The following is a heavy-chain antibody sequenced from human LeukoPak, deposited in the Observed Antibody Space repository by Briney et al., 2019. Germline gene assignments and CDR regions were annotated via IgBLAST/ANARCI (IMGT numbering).Heavy chain of an antibody. Sequence: GGSLRLSCAASGFTFSNYAMSWVRQAPGKGLEWVSAISGSGGSTYYADSVKGRFTISRDNSKNTLYLQMNSLRAEDTAVYYCAKLGGIAARRGYFDYWGQGTLVTVSS. CDR1: GFTFSNYA. V-gene: IGHV3-23*01. CDR2: ISGSGGST. CDR3: AKLGGIAARRGYFDY. J-gene: IGHJ4*02. D-gene: IGHD6-6*01.